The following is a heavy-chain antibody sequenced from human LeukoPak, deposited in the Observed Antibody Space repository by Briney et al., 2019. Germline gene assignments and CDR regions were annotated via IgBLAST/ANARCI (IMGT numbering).Heavy chain of an antibody. CDR1: GYSISSGYY. V-gene: IGHV4-38-2*01. J-gene: IGHJ4*02. CDR2: IYHSGRT. CDR3: ARFGDTAMAYYFDY. Sequence: SETLSLTCAVSGYSISSGYYWGWIRQPPGKGLEWIGSIYHSGRTYHNPSLKSRVTISVDTSKSQFSLKLSSVTAADTAVYYCARFGDTAMAYYFDYWGQGTLVTVSS. D-gene: IGHD5-18*01.